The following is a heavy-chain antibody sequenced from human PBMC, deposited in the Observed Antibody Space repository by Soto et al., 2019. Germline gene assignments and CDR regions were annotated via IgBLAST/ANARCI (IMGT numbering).Heavy chain of an antibody. J-gene: IGHJ4*02. Sequence: GASVKVSCKASGYTFTSYAMNWVRQAPGQRLEWMGWINAGNGNTKYSQKFQGRFTISRDNSKDTQYLQMTSLRTDDTALYYCTKALQGQRYLFDSWGQGTLVTVSS. CDR2: INAGNGNT. CDR3: TKALQGQRYLFDS. CDR1: GYTFTSYA. D-gene: IGHD3-9*01. V-gene: IGHV1-3*01.